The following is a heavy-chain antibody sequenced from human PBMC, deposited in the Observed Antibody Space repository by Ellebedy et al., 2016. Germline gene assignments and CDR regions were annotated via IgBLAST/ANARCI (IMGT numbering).Heavy chain of an antibody. D-gene: IGHD6-19*01. Sequence: GESLKISXAASGFTFSSYSMNWVRQAPGKGLEWVSSISSSSSYIYYADSVKGRFTISRDNAKNSLYLQMNSLRAEDTAVYYCARVGSCWYYNYWGQGTLVTVSS. CDR2: ISSSSSYI. V-gene: IGHV3-21*01. J-gene: IGHJ4*02. CDR1: GFTFSSYS. CDR3: ARVGSCWYYNY.